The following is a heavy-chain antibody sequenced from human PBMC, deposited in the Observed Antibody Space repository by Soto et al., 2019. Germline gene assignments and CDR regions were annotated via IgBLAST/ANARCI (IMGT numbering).Heavy chain of an antibody. J-gene: IGHJ5*02. D-gene: IGHD4-17*01. V-gene: IGHV2-5*02. CDR2: IYWDDDK. Sequence: SGPTLVNPTQTLTLTCTFSGFSLSTSGVGVGWIRQPPGKALEWLALIYWDDDKRYSPSLKSRLTITKDTSKNQVVLTMTNMDAVDTAIYYCAQLIASTVTTPTRVYNWFDPWGQGTLVTVSS. CDR1: GFSLSTSGVG. CDR3: AQLIASTVTTPTRVYNWFDP.